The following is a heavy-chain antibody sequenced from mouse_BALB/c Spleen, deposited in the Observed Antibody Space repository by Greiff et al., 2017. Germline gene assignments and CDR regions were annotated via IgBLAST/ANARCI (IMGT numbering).Heavy chain of an antibody. CDR3: ARPSPVGYHWYFDV. J-gene: IGHJ1*01. D-gene: IGHD2-2*01. CDR2: IRNKANGYTT. CDR1: GFTFTDYY. Sequence: EVQRVESGGGLVQPGGSLRLSCATSGFTFTDYYMSWVRQPPGKALEWLGFIRNKANGYTTEYSASVKGRFTISRDNSQSILYLQMNTLRAEDSATYYCARPSPVGYHWYFDVWGAGTTVTVSS. V-gene: IGHV7-3*02.